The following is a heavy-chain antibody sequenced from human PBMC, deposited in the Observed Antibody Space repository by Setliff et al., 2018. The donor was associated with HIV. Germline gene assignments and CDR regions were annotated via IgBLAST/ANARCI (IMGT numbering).Heavy chain of an antibody. CDR3: AKAQWLLSHWGFDP. CDR2: IRCDGSNE. J-gene: IGHJ5*02. V-gene: IGHV3-30*02. D-gene: IGHD3-3*01. CDR1: GFTFSSYV. Sequence: GSLRLSCAASGFTFSSYVMNWVRHAPGKGLEWVAFIRCDGSNEYYADCVKGRFTISRDNSKNTLYLQINSLRADDTALYSCAKAQWLLSHWGFDPWGQGTLVTVSS.